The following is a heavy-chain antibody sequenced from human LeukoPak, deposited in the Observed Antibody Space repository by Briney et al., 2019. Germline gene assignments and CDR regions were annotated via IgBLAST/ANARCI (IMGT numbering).Heavy chain of an antibody. Sequence: SVKVSCKASGGTFSSYAISWVRQAPGQGLEWTGRIIPILGIANYAQKFQGRVTITADKSTSTAYMELSSLRSEDTAVYYCARAPPGAMVRGVSKRDWFDPWGQGTLVTVSS. D-gene: IGHD3-10*01. J-gene: IGHJ5*02. CDR1: GGTFSSYA. CDR2: IIPILGIA. CDR3: ARAPPGAMVRGVSKRDWFDP. V-gene: IGHV1-69*04.